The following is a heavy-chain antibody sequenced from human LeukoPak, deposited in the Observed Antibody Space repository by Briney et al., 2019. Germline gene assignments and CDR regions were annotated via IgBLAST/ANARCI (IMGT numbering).Heavy chain of an antibody. D-gene: IGHD4-17*01. CDR2: IKSQTDGGTV. CDR1: EFSFMKAW. J-gene: IGHJ4*02. Sequence: GGSLRLSCVASEFSFMKAWMSWVRQTPGKGLEWVGRIKSQTDGGTVEYGAFVEGRFTISRDDSKSTAYLQMDTLKTEDTGVYHCTTDGWAYGEHFDYWGQGTRVTVSS. CDR3: TTDGWAYGEHFDY. V-gene: IGHV3-15*01.